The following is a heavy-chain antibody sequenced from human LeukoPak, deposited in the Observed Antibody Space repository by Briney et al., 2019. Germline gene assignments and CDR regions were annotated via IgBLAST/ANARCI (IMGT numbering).Heavy chain of an antibody. V-gene: IGHV1-69*06. J-gene: IGHJ6*03. CDR3: AREFGGYSYGIEVGYYYYYMDV. Sequence: RASVKVSCKASGDTFSSHGISWVRQAPGQGLEWMGGIIPIFGTANYAQKFQGRVTITADKSTSTAYMELSSLRSEDTAVYYCAREFGGYSYGIEVGYYYYYMDVWGKGTTVTVSS. CDR2: IIPIFGTA. CDR1: GDTFSSHG. D-gene: IGHD5-18*01.